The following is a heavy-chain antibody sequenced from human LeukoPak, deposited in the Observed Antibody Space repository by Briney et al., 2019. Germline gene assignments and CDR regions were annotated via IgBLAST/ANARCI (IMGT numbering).Heavy chain of an antibody. CDR1: GFTVSSNY. D-gene: IGHD5-24*01. V-gene: IGHV3-66*01. Sequence: GRSLRLSCAASGFTVSSNYMSWVRQAPGKGLEWVSVIYSGGSTYYADSVKGRFTISRDNSKNTLYLQMNSLRAEDTAVYYCARDRGDGYSLDWGQGTLVTVSS. J-gene: IGHJ4*02. CDR3: ARDRGDGYSLD. CDR2: IYSGGST.